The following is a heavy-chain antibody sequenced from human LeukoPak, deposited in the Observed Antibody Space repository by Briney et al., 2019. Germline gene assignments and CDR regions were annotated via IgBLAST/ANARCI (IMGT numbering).Heavy chain of an antibody. CDR3: ARETCSSTSCYDFDY. V-gene: IGHV3-23*01. D-gene: IGHD2-2*01. Sequence: GGSLRLSCAASGFTFSSYAMSWVRQAPGKGLEWVSAISGSGGSTYYADSVKGRFTISRDNAKNSLYLQMNSLRAEDTAVYYCARETCSSTSCYDFDYWGQGTLVTVSS. CDR2: ISGSGGST. J-gene: IGHJ4*02. CDR1: GFTFSSYA.